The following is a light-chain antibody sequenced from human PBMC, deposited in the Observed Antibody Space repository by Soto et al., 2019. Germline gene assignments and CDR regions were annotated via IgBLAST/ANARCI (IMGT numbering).Light chain of an antibody. CDR1: QSVSSSY. CDR2: GAS. V-gene: IGKV3-20*01. Sequence: DIVLTQSPGTLSLSPGERATLSCMSSQSVSSSYLAWYQQKPGQAPRLIIYGASSRATGIPDRFSGSRSGTEFTLTISSLQSEDVAVYYCQQFNDWPRTFGHGTKVDIK. CDR3: QQFNDWPRT. J-gene: IGKJ1*01.